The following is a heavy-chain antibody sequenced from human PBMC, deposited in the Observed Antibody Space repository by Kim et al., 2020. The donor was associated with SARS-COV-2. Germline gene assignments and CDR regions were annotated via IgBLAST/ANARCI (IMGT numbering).Heavy chain of an antibody. D-gene: IGHD4-4*01. CDR2: INPNSGGT. V-gene: IGHV1-2*06. CDR3: ATVFGLQHPLDV. CDR1: GYTFTGYY. Sequence: ASVKVSCKASGYTFTGYYMHWVRQAPGQGLEWMGRINPNSGGTNYAQKFQGRVTMTRDTSISTAYMELSRLRSDDTAVYYCATVFGLQHPLDVWGQGTTVTVSS. J-gene: IGHJ6*02.